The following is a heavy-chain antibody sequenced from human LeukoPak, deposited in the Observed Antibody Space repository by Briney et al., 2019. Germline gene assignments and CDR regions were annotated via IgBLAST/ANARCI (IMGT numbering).Heavy chain of an antibody. CDR2: IKEDGSEK. J-gene: IGHJ4*02. V-gene: IGHV3-7*01. D-gene: IGHD3-22*01. CDR3: ARDYYDSRGYLVPLGY. Sequence: GGSLRLSCAASGFTLSGYGMTWVRQVPGRGLEWVANIKEDGSEKTYVDSVKGRFTISRDNAENSLYLQMNSLRAEDTAVYYCARDYYDSRGYLVPLGYWGQGALVTVSS. CDR1: GFTLSGYG.